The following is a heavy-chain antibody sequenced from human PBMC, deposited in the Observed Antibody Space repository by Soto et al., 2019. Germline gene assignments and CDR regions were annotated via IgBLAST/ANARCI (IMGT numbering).Heavy chain of an antibody. D-gene: IGHD1-26*01. CDR2: ISGSGGST. V-gene: IGHV3-23*01. CDR1: GFTFSSYA. CDR3: AKDGREWELQDAFDI. Sequence: GESLKISCAASGFTFSSYAMSWVRQAPGKGLEWVSAISGSGGSTYYADSVKGRFTISRDNSKNTLYLQMNSLRAEDTAVYYCAKDGREWELQDAFDIWGQGTMVTVSS. J-gene: IGHJ3*02.